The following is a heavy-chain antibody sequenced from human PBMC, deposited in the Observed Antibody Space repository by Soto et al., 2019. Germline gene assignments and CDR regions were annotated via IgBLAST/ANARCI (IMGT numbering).Heavy chain of an antibody. Sequence: QVQLVQSGAEVKKPGSSVKVSCKASGGTFSSYTSSWVRQAPGQWLEWMGRIIPILGIANYAQKFQGRVTITADKSTSTAYMELSSLRSEDTAVYYCARMVLGSGSYYVIDYWGQGTLVTVSS. CDR3: ARMVLGSGSYYVIDY. CDR2: IIPILGIA. D-gene: IGHD3-10*01. J-gene: IGHJ4*02. V-gene: IGHV1-69*02. CDR1: GGTFSSYT.